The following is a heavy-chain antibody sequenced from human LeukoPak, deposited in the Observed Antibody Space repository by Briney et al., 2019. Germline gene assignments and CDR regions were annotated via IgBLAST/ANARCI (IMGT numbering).Heavy chain of an antibody. Sequence: SETLSLTCAVYGGSFSGYYWSWIRQPPGKGLEWIGEINHSGSTNYNPSLKSRVTISVDTSKNQFSLKLSSVTAADTAVYYCARGRSGSYLNSFCLGTFDYWGQGTLVTVSS. D-gene: IGHD1-26*01. CDR2: INHSGST. V-gene: IGHV4-34*01. CDR3: ARGRSGSYLNSFCLGTFDY. J-gene: IGHJ4*02. CDR1: GGSFSGYY.